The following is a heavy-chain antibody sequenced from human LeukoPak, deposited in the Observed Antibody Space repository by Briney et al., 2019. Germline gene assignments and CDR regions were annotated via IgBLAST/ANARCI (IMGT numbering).Heavy chain of an antibody. CDR2: IIPIFGTA. D-gene: IGHD4-17*01. V-gene: IGHV1-69*05. CDR3: ARAMTTVTHGARNAFDI. Sequence: SVKVSCKASGGTFSSYAISWVRQAPGQGLEWMGGIIPIFGTANYAQKFQGRVTITTDESTSTAYMELSSLRSEDTAVYYCARAMTTVTHGARNAFDIRGQGTMVTVSS. J-gene: IGHJ3*02. CDR1: GGTFSSYA.